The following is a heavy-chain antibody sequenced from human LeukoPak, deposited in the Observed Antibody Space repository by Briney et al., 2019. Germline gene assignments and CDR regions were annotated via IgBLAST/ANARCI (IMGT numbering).Heavy chain of an antibody. D-gene: IGHD3-22*01. CDR1: GFSFSSYG. Sequence: GGSLRLSCSASGFSFSSYGIHWVRQAPGKGLEWVAVIWYDGSNKYYADSVKGRFTISRDNSKNTLYLQMNSLRAEDTAVYYCARGSYYDSSGYYFWGQGTLVTVSS. V-gene: IGHV3-33*01. J-gene: IGHJ4*02. CDR3: ARGSYYDSSGYYF. CDR2: IWYDGSNK.